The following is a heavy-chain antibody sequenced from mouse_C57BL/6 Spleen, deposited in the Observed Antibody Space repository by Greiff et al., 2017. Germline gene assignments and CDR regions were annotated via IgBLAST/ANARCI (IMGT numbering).Heavy chain of an antibody. CDR1: GFTFSDYY. CDR2: INYDGSST. CDR3: ARANWDKYFDV. D-gene: IGHD4-1*01. Sequence: VQLQESEGGLVQPGSSMKLSCTASGFTFSDYYMAWVRQVPEKGLEWVANINYDGSSTYYLDSLKSRFIISRDNAKNILYLQMSSLKSEDTATYYCARANWDKYFDVWGTGTTVTVSS. J-gene: IGHJ1*03. V-gene: IGHV5-16*01.